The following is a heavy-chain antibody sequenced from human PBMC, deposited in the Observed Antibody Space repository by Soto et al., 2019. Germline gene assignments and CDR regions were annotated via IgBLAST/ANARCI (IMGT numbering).Heavy chain of an antibody. CDR3: ARCFSGNYPSRPEEQYYFDS. CDR1: GDSSGSYY. V-gene: IGHV4-59*01. CDR2: IYYSGYT. D-gene: IGHD1-26*01. J-gene: IGHJ4*02. Sequence: SETLSLTCTVSGDSSGSYYCSWMRQPPGKGLEWIGYIYYSGYTSYNPSLKSRVTISVDTSKNQFSLKLNSVTAADTAVYYCARCFSGNYPSRPEEQYYFDSWGQGTLVTVSS.